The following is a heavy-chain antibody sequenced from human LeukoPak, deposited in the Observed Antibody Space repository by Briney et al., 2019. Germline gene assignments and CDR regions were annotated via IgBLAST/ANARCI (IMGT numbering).Heavy chain of an antibody. CDR3: ARGLWRVGDTIYYYSYMYV. Sequence: PSVTLSFTCTVSGCSISSNYWSWIRQPPGKGLKWIGYIYYSGSTNSNHSLKSRVTISVDTSKSQFSLKLRSVTAAGTGVYYCARGLWRVGDTIYYYSYMYVWGKGNTFTVSS. CDR1: GCSISSNY. CDR2: IYYSGST. J-gene: IGHJ6*03. D-gene: IGHD1-26*01. V-gene: IGHV4-59*01.